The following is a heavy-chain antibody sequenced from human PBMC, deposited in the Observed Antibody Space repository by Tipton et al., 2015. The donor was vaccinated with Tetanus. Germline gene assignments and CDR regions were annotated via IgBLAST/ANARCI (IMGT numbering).Heavy chain of an antibody. D-gene: IGHD3-22*01. Sequence: QVQLVQSGAEVKKPGASVKVSCKASGYTFTGYYMYWVRQAPGQWLEWMGWIDPNSGGTVYAQKFQGRVTMTRDTSISTAYMELRSLRSDDTAVYYCARDRGDYIYYGMDVWGPGTTVTVS. J-gene: IGHJ6*02. CDR3: ARDRGDYIYYGMDV. V-gene: IGHV1-2*02. CDR1: GYTFTGYY. CDR2: IDPNSGGT.